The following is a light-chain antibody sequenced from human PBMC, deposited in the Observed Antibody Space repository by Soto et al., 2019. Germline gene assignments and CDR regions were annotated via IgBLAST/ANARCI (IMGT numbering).Light chain of an antibody. CDR3: QQYESTPPT. CDR1: QSVLYNSNNKNY. J-gene: IGKJ2*01. V-gene: IGKV4-1*01. CDR2: WAS. Sequence: DIVMTHSPDSLAVSLGEMATINCKSSQSVLYNSNNKNYLAWYQQRPGQPPKLLIYWASTRDSVVTDRFSGRGSGTDFTLTITSLQAEDVAVYYCQQYESTPPTFGQGTKLEIK.